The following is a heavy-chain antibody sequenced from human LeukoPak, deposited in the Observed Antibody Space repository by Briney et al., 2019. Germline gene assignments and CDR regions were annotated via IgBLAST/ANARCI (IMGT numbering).Heavy chain of an antibody. V-gene: IGHV4-30-4*01. Sequence: SETLSLTCTVSGGSISSGDYYWSWIRQPPGKGLEWIGYIYYSGSTYYNPSLKSRVTMSVDTSKNQFSLKLSSVTAADTAVYYCASGPILRTSLYVLYFDYWGQGTLVTVSS. CDR3: ASGPILRTSLYVLYFDY. D-gene: IGHD3-3*01. CDR1: GGSISSGDYY. CDR2: IYYSGST. J-gene: IGHJ4*02.